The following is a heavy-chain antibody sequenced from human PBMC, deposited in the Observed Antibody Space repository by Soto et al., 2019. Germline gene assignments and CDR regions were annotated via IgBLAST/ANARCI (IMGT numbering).Heavy chain of an antibody. J-gene: IGHJ4*02. CDR2: IWYDGSNK. Sequence: QVQLVESGGGVVQPGRSLRLSCAASGFTFSSYGMHWVRQAPGKGLEWVAVIWYDGSNKYYADSVKGRFTISRDNSKNTLYLQMNSLRAEDTAVYYCASGLVAYGDYQRALDYWGQGTLVTVSS. D-gene: IGHD4-17*01. V-gene: IGHV3-33*01. CDR1: GFTFSSYG. CDR3: ASGLVAYGDYQRALDY.